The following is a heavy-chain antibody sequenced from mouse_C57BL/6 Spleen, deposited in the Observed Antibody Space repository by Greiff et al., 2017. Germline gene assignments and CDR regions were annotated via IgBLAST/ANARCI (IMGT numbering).Heavy chain of an antibody. J-gene: IGHJ2*01. V-gene: IGHV5-9-1*02. D-gene: IGHD1-1*01. CDR2: ISSGGDYI. CDR1: GFTFSSYA. CDR3: TREGNYYGSSYGVYFDY. Sequence: EVKVVESGEGLVKPGGSLKLSCAASGFTFSSYAMSWVRQTPEKRLEWVAYISSGGDYIYDADTVKGRFTISRDNARNTLYLQMSSLKSEDTAMYYCTREGNYYGSSYGVYFDYWGQGTTLTVSS.